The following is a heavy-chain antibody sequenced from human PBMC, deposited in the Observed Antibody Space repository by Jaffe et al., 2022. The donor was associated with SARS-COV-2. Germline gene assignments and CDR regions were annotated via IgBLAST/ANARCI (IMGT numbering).Heavy chain of an antibody. J-gene: IGHJ2*01. CDR3: ARRGSSKAGGYFDL. CDR1: GGSISSSSYY. CDR2: IYYTGST. Sequence: QLQLQESGPGLVRPSDTLSLTCSVSGGSISSSSYYWGCIRQPPGKGLEWIASIYYTGSTYYNPSLKSRVTISVDTSKNQFSLKLNSVTAADTAVYYCARRGSSKAGGYFDLWGRGTLVTVSS. D-gene: IGHD3-10*01. V-gene: IGHV4-39*01.